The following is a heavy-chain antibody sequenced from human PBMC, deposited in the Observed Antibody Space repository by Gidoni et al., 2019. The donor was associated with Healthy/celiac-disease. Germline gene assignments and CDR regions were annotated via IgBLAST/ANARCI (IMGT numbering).Heavy chain of an antibody. CDR3: ARVSDCSGGSCYSYYYYGMDV. V-gene: IGHV3-20*01. Sequence: EVQLVESGGGVVRPGGSLRLSCAASGFPFVDYGMRWVRQAPGKGLEWVSGINWNGGSTGYADSVKGRFTISRDNAKNSLYLQMNSLRAEDTALYHCARVSDCSGGSCYSYYYYGMDVWGQGTTVTVSS. CDR2: INWNGGST. J-gene: IGHJ6*02. CDR1: GFPFVDYG. D-gene: IGHD2-15*01.